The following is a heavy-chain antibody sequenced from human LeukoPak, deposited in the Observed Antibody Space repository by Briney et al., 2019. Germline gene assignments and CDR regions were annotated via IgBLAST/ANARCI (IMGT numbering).Heavy chain of an antibody. V-gene: IGHV3-66*01. CDR1: GFTVDRKH. CDR2: IYTGGNT. CDR3: AARDGGDYPYFDY. Sequence: GGSLRLSCAASGFTVDRKHMTWVSQAPGKGLQWISFIYTGGNTYYSDSVMGRFTVSRDTSKNTLYLQMDSLRDEDTGVYRCAARDGGDYPYFDYWGPGTLVTVSS. J-gene: IGHJ4*02. D-gene: IGHD4-17*01.